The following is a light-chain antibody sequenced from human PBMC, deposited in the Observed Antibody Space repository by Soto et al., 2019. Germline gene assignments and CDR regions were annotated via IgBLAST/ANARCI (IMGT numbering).Light chain of an antibody. CDR3: QQFNSYPWT. Sequence: DIQMTQSPSTLSASIGDRVTITCRASQSISSWVAWYQQKPGKAPKLLIYRASTLESGVPSRFSGSGYGTEFTLTISILQADDSGTYHCQQFNSYPWTFGQGTKVEIK. J-gene: IGKJ1*01. CDR1: QSISSW. V-gene: IGKV1-5*03. CDR2: RAS.